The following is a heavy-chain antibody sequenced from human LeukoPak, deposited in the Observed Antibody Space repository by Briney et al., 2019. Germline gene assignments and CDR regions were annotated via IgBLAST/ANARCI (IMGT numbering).Heavy chain of an antibody. D-gene: IGHD3-10*01. CDR2: ISSSSSYI. Sequence: PGGSLRLSCAASGFTFSSYSMNWVRQAPGKGLEWVSSISSSSSYIYYADSVKGRFTISRDNAKNSLYLQMNSLRAEDTAVYYCAGSLWFGELRFDYWGQGTLVTVSS. CDR3: AGSLWFGELRFDY. CDR1: GFTFSSYS. V-gene: IGHV3-21*01. J-gene: IGHJ4*02.